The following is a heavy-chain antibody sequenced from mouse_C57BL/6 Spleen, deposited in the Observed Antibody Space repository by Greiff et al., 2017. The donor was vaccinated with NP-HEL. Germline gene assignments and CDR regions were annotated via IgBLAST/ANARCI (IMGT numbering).Heavy chain of an antibody. J-gene: IGHJ2*01. Sequence: QVTLKESGPGILQSSQTLSLTCSFSGFSLSTSGMVVSWIRQPSGKGLEWLAHIYWDDDKRYNPSLKSRLTSSKDTSRNQVFLKITSVDTADTATYYCARRDYYGSSNYFDYWGQGTTLTVSS. D-gene: IGHD1-1*01. V-gene: IGHV8-12*01. CDR1: GFSLSTSGMV. CDR2: IYWDDDK. CDR3: ARRDYYGSSNYFDY.